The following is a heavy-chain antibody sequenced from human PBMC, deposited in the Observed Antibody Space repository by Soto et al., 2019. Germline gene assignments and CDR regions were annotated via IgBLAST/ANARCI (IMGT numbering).Heavy chain of an antibody. Sequence: PGGSLRLSCAASGFTFSSYAMSWVRQAPGKGLEWVSAISGSGGSTYYADSVKGRFTISRDNSKKTLYLQMNSVRAEDTAVYYCAKEEAAADSYFDYWGQGTLVTVSS. CDR2: ISGSGGST. CDR3: AKEEAAADSYFDY. J-gene: IGHJ4*02. V-gene: IGHV3-23*01. D-gene: IGHD6-13*01. CDR1: GFTFSSYA.